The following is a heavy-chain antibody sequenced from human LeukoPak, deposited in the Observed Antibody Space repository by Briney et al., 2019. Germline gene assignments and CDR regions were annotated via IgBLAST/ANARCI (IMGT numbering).Heavy chain of an antibody. CDR3: AREGGSSWHGFFDP. Sequence: VKVSCKASGYTFTRYGISWVRQAPGQGLEWMGWISVYNGNTNHAQKLQGRATMTTDTSTSTAYMELRSLRSDDTAVYYCAREGGSSWHGFFDPWGQGTLVTVSS. J-gene: IGHJ5*02. V-gene: IGHV1-18*01. CDR2: ISVYNGNT. CDR1: GYTFTRYG. D-gene: IGHD6-13*01.